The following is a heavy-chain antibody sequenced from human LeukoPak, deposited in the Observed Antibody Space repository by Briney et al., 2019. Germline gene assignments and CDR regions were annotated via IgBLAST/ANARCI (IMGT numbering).Heavy chain of an antibody. CDR2: ISGSGENT. CDR1: GFTFSSYA. CDR3: VGDQVDNVGWLT. D-gene: IGHD5-12*01. V-gene: IGHV3-23*01. J-gene: IGHJ5*02. Sequence: GGSLRLSCAASGFTFSSYAMSWVRQAPGKGLEWVSGISGSGENTYYADSVKGRFTISRDNSKNTLYLQMNSLRAEDTAVYYCVGDQVDNVGWLTWGQGTRVTVSS.